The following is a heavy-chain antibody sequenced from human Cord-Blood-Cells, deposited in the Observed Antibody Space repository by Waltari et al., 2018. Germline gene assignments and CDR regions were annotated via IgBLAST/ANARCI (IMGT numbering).Heavy chain of an antibody. D-gene: IGHD1-26*01. Sequence: QVQLQESGPGLVKPSETLSLTCAVSGYSISSGYYWGWIRQPPGKGLEWIGRIYHSGSTYYNPSLKSRVTISVDTSKNQFSLKLSSVTAADTAVYYCAQDSGSYYFAFDIWGQGTMVTVSS. V-gene: IGHV4-38-2*01. CDR2: IYHSGST. CDR3: AQDSGSYYFAFDI. CDR1: GYSISSGYY. J-gene: IGHJ3*02.